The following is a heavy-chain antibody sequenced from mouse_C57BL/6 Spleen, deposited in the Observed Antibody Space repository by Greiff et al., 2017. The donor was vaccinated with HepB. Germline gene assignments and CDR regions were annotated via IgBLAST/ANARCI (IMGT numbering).Heavy chain of an antibody. D-gene: IGHD3-2*02. J-gene: IGHJ1*03. CDR1: GYTFTDYY. Sequence: EVQLQQSGPELVKPGASVKISCKASGYTFTDYYMNWVKQSHGKSLEWIGDINPNNGGTSYNQKFKGKATLTVDKSSSTAYMELRSLTSEDSAVYYCARFQLNFDVWGTGTTVTVSS. CDR2: INPNNGGT. CDR3: ARFQLNFDV. V-gene: IGHV1-26*01.